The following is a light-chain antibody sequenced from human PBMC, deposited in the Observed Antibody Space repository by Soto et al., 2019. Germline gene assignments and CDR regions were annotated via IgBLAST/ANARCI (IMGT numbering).Light chain of an antibody. CDR2: GAS. Sequence: DIQLTQSPSFLSASVGDRVTITCRASQGISSYLAWYQQKPGKAPNLLIFGASSLQSGVPSRFSGSGSGTEFTLTISGLQPEDFATYYCQQLNSYSLFGQGTKVEIK. CDR3: QQLNSYSL. V-gene: IGKV1-9*01. J-gene: IGKJ1*01. CDR1: QGISSY.